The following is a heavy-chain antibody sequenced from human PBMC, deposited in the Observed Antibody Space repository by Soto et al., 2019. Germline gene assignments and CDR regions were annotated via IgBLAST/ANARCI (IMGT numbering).Heavy chain of an antibody. V-gene: IGHV4-31*03. Sequence: PSETLSLTCTVSGGPISSGGYYWSWIRQHPGKGLEWIGYIYYSGSTYYNPSLKSRVTISVDTSKNQFSLKLSSVTAADTAVYYCARRDGYNSGFDYWGQGTLVTVSS. D-gene: IGHD5-12*01. CDR1: GGPISSGGYY. CDR2: IYYSGST. CDR3: ARRDGYNSGFDY. J-gene: IGHJ4*02.